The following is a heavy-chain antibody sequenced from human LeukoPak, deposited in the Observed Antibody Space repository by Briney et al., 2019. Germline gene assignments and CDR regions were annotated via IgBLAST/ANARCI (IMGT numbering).Heavy chain of an antibody. V-gene: IGHV5-51*01. CDR1: GFSFNMYW. J-gene: IGHJ4*02. D-gene: IGHD2-2*01. Sequence: KRGESLKISCKGSGFSFNMYWIGWVRQMPGKGLGWMGIIYPGDSDTRYSPSFQGQVTISVDKSISTAYLQWSSLEASDTAMYYCARRQGCSNTACPPDYWGQGTLVTVSS. CDR3: ARRQGCSNTACPPDY. CDR2: IYPGDSDT.